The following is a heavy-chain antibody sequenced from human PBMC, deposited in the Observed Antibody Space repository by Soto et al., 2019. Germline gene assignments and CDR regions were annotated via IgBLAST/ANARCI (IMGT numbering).Heavy chain of an antibody. Sequence: PSETLSLTCAVYDGSFSGYYWSWIRQPPGKGLEWIGEINHSGSTNYNPSLKSRVTISVDTSKNQFSLKLSSVTAADPAVYYCARDCRWLYGGPNKRFASWAQGTLV. J-gene: IGHJ5*01. CDR2: INHSGST. D-gene: IGHD3-16*01. CDR3: ARDCRWLYGGPNKRFAS. CDR1: DGSFSGYY. V-gene: IGHV4-34*01.